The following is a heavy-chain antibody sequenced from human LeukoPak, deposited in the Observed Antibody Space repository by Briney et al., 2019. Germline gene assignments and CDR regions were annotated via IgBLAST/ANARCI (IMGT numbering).Heavy chain of an antibody. D-gene: IGHD6-13*01. CDR2: ISAFNGNT. V-gene: IGHV1-18*01. CDR3: ARDSWPNSSKNH. Sequence: ASVKVSCKASGYTFTTYGISWVRQAPGQGLEWMGWISAFNGNTNYAQSLQGRVTMTTDTPTSTAYMELRSLRSDDTAVYYCARDSWPNSSKNHWGQGTLVTVSS. J-gene: IGHJ4*02. CDR1: GYTFTTYG.